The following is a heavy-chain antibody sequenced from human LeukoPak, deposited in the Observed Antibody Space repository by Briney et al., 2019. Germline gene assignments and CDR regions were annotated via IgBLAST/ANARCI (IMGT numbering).Heavy chain of an antibody. CDR1: GFTFSSYS. J-gene: IGHJ4*02. CDR2: IWYDGSNK. V-gene: IGHV3-33*08. Sequence: GGSLRLSCTASGFTFSSYSIHWVRQAPGKGLEWVAVIWYDGSNKYYADSVKGRFTISRDNSKNTLYLQMNSLRAEDTAVYYCARDHDYSNYYFDYWGQGTLVTVSS. D-gene: IGHD4-11*01. CDR3: ARDHDYSNYYFDY.